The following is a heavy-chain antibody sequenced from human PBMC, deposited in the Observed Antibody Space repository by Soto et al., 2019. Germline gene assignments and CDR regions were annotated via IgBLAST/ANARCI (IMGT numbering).Heavy chain of an antibody. CDR1: GGTFSSYA. D-gene: IGHD5-18*01. CDR2: IIPIFGTA. CDR3: ARGAFRGYSYPLFYYYYGMDV. J-gene: IGHJ6*02. V-gene: IGHV1-69*13. Sequence: EASVKVSCKASGGTFSSYAISWVGPAPGQGLEWVGGIIPIFGTANYAQKFQGRVTITADESTSTAYMELSSLRSEDTAVYYCARGAFRGYSYPLFYYYYGMDVWGQGTTVTVSS.